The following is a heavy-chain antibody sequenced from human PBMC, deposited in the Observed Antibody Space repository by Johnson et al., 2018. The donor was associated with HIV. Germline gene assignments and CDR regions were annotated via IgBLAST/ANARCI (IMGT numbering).Heavy chain of an antibody. CDR3: AKDMGIVGATHDAFDI. CDR1: GCTFSDYY. J-gene: IGHJ3*02. D-gene: IGHD1-26*01. Sequence: QVQLVESGGGLVKPGGSLRLYCAASGCTFSDYYMSWIRQAPGKGLEWVSYLSWNSGSIGSADSVTGRFTSSRDHAKNSLYLQMNSLRAEDTALYYCAKDMGIVGATHDAFDIWGQGTMVTVSS. CDR2: LSWNSGSI. V-gene: IGHV3-11*01.